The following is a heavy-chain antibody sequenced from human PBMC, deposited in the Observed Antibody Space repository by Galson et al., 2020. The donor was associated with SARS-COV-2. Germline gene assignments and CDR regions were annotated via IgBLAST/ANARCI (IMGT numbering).Heavy chain of an antibody. CDR1: GFTFSSYG. J-gene: IGHJ4*02. V-gene: IGHV3-30*18. CDR3: AKAFSGSYYSPFDY. Sequence: PGGSLRLSCAASGFTFSSYGMHWVRQAPGKGLEWVAVISYDGSNKYYADSVKGRFTISRDNSKNTLYLQMNSLRAEDTAVYYCAKAFSGSYYSPFDYWGQGTLVTVSS. CDR2: ISYDGSNK. D-gene: IGHD1-26*01.